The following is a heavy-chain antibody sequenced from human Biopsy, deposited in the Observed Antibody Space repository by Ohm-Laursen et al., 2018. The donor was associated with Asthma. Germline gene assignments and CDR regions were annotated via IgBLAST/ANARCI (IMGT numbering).Heavy chain of an antibody. J-gene: IGHJ4*02. CDR1: GFTFDDYA. Sequence: SLRLSCAASGFTFDDYAMHWVRQAPGKGLEWVSGVSWNSGSIDYADSVKGRFTISRDNAKNSLYLQMNSLRGADTALYYCVKDIRLQLWGFDSWGQRTLVTVSS. CDR2: VSWNSGSI. V-gene: IGHV3-9*01. D-gene: IGHD6-13*01. CDR3: VKDIRLQLWGFDS.